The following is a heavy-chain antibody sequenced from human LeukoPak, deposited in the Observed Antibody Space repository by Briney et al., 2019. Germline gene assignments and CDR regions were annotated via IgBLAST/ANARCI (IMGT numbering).Heavy chain of an antibody. CDR1: GFTFSSYG. Sequence: PGGSLRLSCAASGFTFSSYGMHWVRQAPGKGLEWVAVISYDGSNKYYADSVKGRFTISRDNSKNTLYLQMNSLRAEDTAVYYCARAGVDFGVVINDFDYWGQGTLVTVSS. V-gene: IGHV3-30*04. D-gene: IGHD3-3*01. CDR3: ARAGVDFGVVINDFDY. J-gene: IGHJ4*02. CDR2: ISYDGSNK.